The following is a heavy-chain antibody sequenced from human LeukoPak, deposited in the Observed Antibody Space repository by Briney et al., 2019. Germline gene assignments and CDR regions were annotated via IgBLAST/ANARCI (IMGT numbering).Heavy chain of an antibody. J-gene: IGHJ4*02. CDR1: GYTFTGYY. V-gene: IGHV1-2*06. D-gene: IGHD2-15*01. CDR3: ARAGYCSGGSCYPNFDY. CDR2: INPNSGST. Sequence: ASVKVSCKASGYTFTGYYMHWVRQAPGQGLEWMGRINPNSGSTNYAQKFQGRVTMTRDTSISTAYMELSRLRSDDTAVYYCARAGYCSGGSCYPNFDYWGQGTLVTVSS.